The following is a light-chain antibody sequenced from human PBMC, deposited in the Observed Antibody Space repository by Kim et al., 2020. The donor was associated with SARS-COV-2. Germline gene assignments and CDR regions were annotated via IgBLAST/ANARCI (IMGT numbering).Light chain of an antibody. Sequence: DIVMTQTPLSLSVTPGQPASISCKSSQSLLHSDGKTYLYWYLQKPGQSPQLLIYGVSSRFSGVPDRFTGSGSGTDFTLKISRVEAGDVGIYYCMQAIHLPRTFGQGTKVDIK. V-gene: IGKV2-29*02. CDR2: GVS. CDR3: MQAIHLPRT. J-gene: IGKJ1*01. CDR1: QSLLHSDGKTY.